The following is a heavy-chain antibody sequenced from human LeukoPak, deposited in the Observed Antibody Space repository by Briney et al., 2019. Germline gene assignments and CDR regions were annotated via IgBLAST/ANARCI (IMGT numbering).Heavy chain of an antibody. CDR3: ARVGSAYYDSRGYYVYYFDY. J-gene: IGHJ4*02. Sequence: ASVKVSCKAPGYTFSTHDINWVRQATGQGLEWMGWINPNSGNSGSAQKFQGRVTMTRDTSISTAYMELSSLTSEDTAVYYCARVGSAYYDSRGYYVYYFDYWGQGTLVTVSS. CDR1: GYTFSTHD. D-gene: IGHD3-22*01. CDR2: INPNSGNS. V-gene: IGHV1-8*01.